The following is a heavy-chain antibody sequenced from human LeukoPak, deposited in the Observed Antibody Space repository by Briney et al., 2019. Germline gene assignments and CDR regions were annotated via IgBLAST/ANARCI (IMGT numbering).Heavy chain of an antibody. V-gene: IGHV4-59*11. CDR2: IYYSGST. J-gene: IGHJ5*02. Sequence: SETLSLTCTVSGGSISSHYWSWIRQPPGKGLEWIGYIYYSGSTNYNPSLKSRVTISVDTSKNQFSLKLSSVTAADTAVYYCARAGGYAWGSYPKNWFDPWGQGTLVTVSS. CDR1: GGSISSHY. D-gene: IGHD3-16*02. CDR3: ARAGGYAWGSYPKNWFDP.